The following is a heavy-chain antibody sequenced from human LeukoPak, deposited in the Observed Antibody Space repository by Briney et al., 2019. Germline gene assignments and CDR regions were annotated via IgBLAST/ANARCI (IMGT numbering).Heavy chain of an antibody. Sequence: KPSETLSLTCTVSGASIRSHYWSWIRQPPGKGLEWIGYVSYSGSTNYNPSLKSRVTISVDTSKNQFSLKLSSVTAADTAVYYCARDYDFWSGYYDYWGQGTLVTVSS. CDR1: GASIRSHY. CDR2: VSYSGST. V-gene: IGHV4-59*11. CDR3: ARDYDFWSGYYDY. D-gene: IGHD3-3*01. J-gene: IGHJ4*02.